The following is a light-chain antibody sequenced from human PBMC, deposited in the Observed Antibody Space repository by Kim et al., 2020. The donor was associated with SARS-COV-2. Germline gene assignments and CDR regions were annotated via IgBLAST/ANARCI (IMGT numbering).Light chain of an antibody. Sequence: SVSVGDRVTITGRASQSISGWLAWYQQKPGKAPKLLIYKASSLQNGVSSRFSGSGYGTEFTLTISSLQPDDFATYFCQQYNSEPYTFGQGTKLEI. CDR1: QSISGW. CDR3: QQYNSEPYT. CDR2: KAS. J-gene: IGKJ2*01. V-gene: IGKV1-5*03.